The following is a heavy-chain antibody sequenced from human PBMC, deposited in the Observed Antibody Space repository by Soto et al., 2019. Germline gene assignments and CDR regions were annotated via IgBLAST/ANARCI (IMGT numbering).Heavy chain of an antibody. Sequence: SETMSLTCTVSGGSISSGGYYWSWIRQHPGKGLEWIGYIYYSGSTYYNPSLKSRVTISVDTSKNQFSLKLSSVTAADTAVYYCARGLNLGYCSSTSCRNYYYYYYMDVWGKGTTVTVSS. J-gene: IGHJ6*03. D-gene: IGHD2-2*01. CDR1: GGSISSGGYY. CDR3: ARGLNLGYCSSTSCRNYYYYYYMDV. CDR2: IYYSGST. V-gene: IGHV4-31*03.